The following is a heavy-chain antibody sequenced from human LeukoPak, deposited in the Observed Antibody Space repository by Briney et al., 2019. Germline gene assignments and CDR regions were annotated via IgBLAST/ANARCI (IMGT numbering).Heavy chain of an antibody. Sequence: GGSLRLSCAASGFTFNSYGMHWVRQAPGKGLEWVAVISYDGSNKYYADSVKGRFTISRDNSKNTLYLQMNSLRAEDTAVYYRAKDKMDGVPPTSYYMDVWGKGTTVTVSS. CDR2: ISYDGSNK. V-gene: IGHV3-30*18. J-gene: IGHJ6*03. CDR1: GFTFNSYG. CDR3: AKDKMDGVPPTSYYMDV. D-gene: IGHD4-17*01.